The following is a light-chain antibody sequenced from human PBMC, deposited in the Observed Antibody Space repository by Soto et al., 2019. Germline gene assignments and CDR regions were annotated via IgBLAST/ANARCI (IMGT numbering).Light chain of an antibody. J-gene: IGLJ2*01. CDR2: DVS. CDR1: SSDVGGYNY. V-gene: IGLV2-14*01. Sequence: QSALTQPASVSGSPGQSITISCTGNSSDVGGYNYVSWYQQHPGKAPKLMIYDVSNRPSGVSNRFSGSKSGNTASLTISGLQAEDGADYYCSSYTSSSTPVFGGGTKLTVL. CDR3: SSYTSSSTPV.